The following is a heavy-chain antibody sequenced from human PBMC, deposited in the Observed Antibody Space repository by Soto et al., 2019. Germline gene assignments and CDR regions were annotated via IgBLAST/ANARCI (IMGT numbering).Heavy chain of an antibody. D-gene: IGHD6-6*01. CDR1: GFSLSTSGVD. CDR3: ALSLSSSSPGAFDI. Sequence: QITLKESGPPLVNPTQPLTLTCTFSGFSLSTSGVDVGWIRQPPGKALEWLALIYWDDDKRYSPSLKSRLTITKDTSKNQVVLTMTNMDPVDTATYNCALSLSSSSPGAFDIWGQGTMVTLSS. CDR2: IYWDDDK. V-gene: IGHV2-5*02. J-gene: IGHJ3*02.